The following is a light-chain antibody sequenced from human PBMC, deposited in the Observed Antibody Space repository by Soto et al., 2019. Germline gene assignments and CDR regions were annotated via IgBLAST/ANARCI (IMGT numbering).Light chain of an antibody. V-gene: IGKV3-15*01. CDR2: GAS. CDR3: QQYNKWPLMYT. Sequence: EIVMTQSPATLSVSPGERATLSCRASQSVSRNLAWYQQKPGQAPRRLIYGASTRATGIPARFSGSGSGTEFTLTISSLQSEDVAVYYCQQYNKWPLMYTFGQGNKLEIK. J-gene: IGKJ2*01. CDR1: QSVSRN.